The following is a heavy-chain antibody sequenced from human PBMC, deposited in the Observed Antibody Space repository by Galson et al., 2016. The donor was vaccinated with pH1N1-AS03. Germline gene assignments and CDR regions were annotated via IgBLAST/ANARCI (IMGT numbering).Heavy chain of an antibody. CDR3: ARQDSSGYFHALDM. CDR2: INNEGTST. J-gene: IGHJ3*02. Sequence: SLRLSCAASGFTFTTYWMHWVRQAPGGGLVWVSSINNEGTSTRGTDSVKGRFFISRDNAKNTVCLQMNSLRAEDTAVYYCARQDSSGYFHALDMWGQGTMVTVSS. CDR1: GFTFTTYW. V-gene: IGHV3-74*01. D-gene: IGHD3-22*01.